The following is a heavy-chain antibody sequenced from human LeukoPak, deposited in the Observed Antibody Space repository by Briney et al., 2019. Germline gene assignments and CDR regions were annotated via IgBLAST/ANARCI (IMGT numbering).Heavy chain of an antibody. CDR3: AQIKGFL. D-gene: IGHD3-10*01. V-gene: IGHV1-58*02. J-gene: IGHJ1*01. Sequence: ASVTVSFKASGFTFTSSAMQWVRQARGQRLAWIGWIVVGSGNTNYAQKFQERVTITRDMSTSTAYMELSSLRSEDTAGYYWAQIKGFLWGQGTLVTVSS. CDR1: GFTFTSSA. CDR2: IVVGSGNT.